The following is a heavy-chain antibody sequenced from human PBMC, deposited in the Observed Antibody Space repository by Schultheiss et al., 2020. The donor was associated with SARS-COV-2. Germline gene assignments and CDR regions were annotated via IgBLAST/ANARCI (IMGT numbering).Heavy chain of an antibody. CDR2: IKQDGSEK. Sequence: GESLKISCAASGFTFSSYWMSWVRQAPGKGLEWVANIKQDGSEKYYVDSVKGRFTISRDNAKNSLYLQMNSLRAEDTAVYYCARESLGIAAAGTDYWGQGTLVTVSS. D-gene: IGHD6-13*01. J-gene: IGHJ4*02. V-gene: IGHV3-7*01. CDR3: ARESLGIAAAGTDY. CDR1: GFTFSSYW.